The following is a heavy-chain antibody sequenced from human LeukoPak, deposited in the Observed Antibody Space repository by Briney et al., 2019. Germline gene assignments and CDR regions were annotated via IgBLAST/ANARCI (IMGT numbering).Heavy chain of an antibody. V-gene: IGHV1-46*01. CDR2: INPSGGST. CDR3: ARDSTPTYYSGTYYFEY. CDR1: GYTFASYY. Sequence: GASVKVSCKASGYTFASYYMHWVRQVPGQGLEWMGIINPSGGSTTYAQKFQGRVTMTRDTSTSTVYMELSSLRSEDTAVYYCARDSTPTYYSGTYYFEYWGQGTLVTVSS. D-gene: IGHD1-26*01. J-gene: IGHJ4*02.